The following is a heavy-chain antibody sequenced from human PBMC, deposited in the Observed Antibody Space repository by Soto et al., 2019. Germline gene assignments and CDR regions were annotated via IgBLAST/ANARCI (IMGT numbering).Heavy chain of an antibody. CDR1: GYTFTSYG. CDR3: ARVNLRYFDWLFDQNWSDP. D-gene: IGHD3-9*01. J-gene: IGHJ5*02. CDR2: ISAYNGNT. V-gene: IGHV1-18*01. Sequence: ASLKLSCKSSGYTFTSYGISWVRQAPGQGLEWMGWISAYNGNTNYAQKLQGRVTMTTDTSTSTAYMELRSLRSDDTAVYYCARVNLRYFDWLFDQNWSDPWGQGTLVTVSS.